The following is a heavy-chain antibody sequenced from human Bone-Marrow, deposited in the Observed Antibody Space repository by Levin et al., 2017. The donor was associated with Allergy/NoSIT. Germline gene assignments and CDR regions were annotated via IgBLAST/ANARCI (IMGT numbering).Heavy chain of an antibody. V-gene: IGHV1-2*02. J-gene: IGHJ4*02. CDR3: ARDYYGSGSPLDY. CDR1: GYTFTKYY. CDR2: INANTGVT. Sequence: ASVKVSCTASGYTFTKYYVHWVRQAPGQGLEWMGRINANTGVTIYAQNFQGRITMTRDTSVTTAYMELRSLRSDDTAMYYCARDYYGSGSPLDYWGQGTLVTVSS. D-gene: IGHD3-10*01.